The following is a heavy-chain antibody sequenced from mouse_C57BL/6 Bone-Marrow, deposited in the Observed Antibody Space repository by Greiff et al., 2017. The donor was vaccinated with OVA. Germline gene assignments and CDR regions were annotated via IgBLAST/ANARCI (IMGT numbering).Heavy chain of an antibody. Sequence: EAGGGLVQPKGSLKLSCAASGFSFNTYAMNWVRQAPGKGLEWVARIRSKSNNYATYYADSVKDRFTISRDDSESMLYLQMNNLKTEDTAMYYCVRHSDCDGAWFAYWGQGTLVTVSA. CDR3: VRHSDCDGAWFAY. CDR1: GFSFNTYA. J-gene: IGHJ3*01. V-gene: IGHV10-1*01. CDR2: IRSKSNNYAT.